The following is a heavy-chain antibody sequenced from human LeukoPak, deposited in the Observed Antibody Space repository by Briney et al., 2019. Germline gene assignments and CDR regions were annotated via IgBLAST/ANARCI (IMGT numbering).Heavy chain of an antibody. CDR2: IYYSGST. CDR3: ARLYCGGDCCQSVIDY. D-gene: IGHD2-21*02. Sequence: SETLSLTCTVSGGSISSSSSYWGWIRQPPGKGLEWIGSIYYSGSTYYNPSLKSRVTISVDTSKNQFSLKLSSVTAADTAVYYCARLYCGGDCCQSVIDYWGQGALVTVSS. J-gene: IGHJ4*02. CDR1: GGSISSSSSY. V-gene: IGHV4-39*01.